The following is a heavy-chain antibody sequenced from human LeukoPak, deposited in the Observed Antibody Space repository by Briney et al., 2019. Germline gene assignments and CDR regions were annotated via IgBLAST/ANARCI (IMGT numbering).Heavy chain of an antibody. CDR3: ARDLGDGYNHNWFDP. D-gene: IGHD5-24*01. CDR1: GGTFSSYT. CDR2: IIPILGIA. Sequence: SVKVSCKASGGTFSSYTISWVRQAPGQGLEWMGRIIPILGIANYAQEFQGRVTITADKSTSTAYMELSSLRSEDTAVYYCARDLGDGYNHNWFDPWGQGTLVTVSS. J-gene: IGHJ5*02. V-gene: IGHV1-69*04.